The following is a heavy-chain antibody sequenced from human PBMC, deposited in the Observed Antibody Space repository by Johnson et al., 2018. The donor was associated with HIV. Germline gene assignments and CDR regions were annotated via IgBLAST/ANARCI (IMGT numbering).Heavy chain of an antibody. CDR3: SRESLSWELPDAFDI. CDR1: GFTFSDYY. J-gene: IGHJ3*02. D-gene: IGHD1-26*01. V-gene: IGHV3-11*04. CDR2: ISSSGSTI. Sequence: QEQLVVSGGGVVQPGGSLRLSCAASGFTFSDYYMSWIRQAPGTGLEWVSYISSSGSTIYYPDSVKGRFTISRDRAKNTLYLQMNSLRAEDTALYYCSRESLSWELPDAFDIWGQGTMVTVS.